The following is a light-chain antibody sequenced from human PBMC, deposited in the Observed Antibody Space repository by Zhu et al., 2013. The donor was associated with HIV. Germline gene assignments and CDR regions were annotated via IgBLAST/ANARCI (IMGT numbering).Light chain of an antibody. J-gene: IGLJ2*01. CDR2: EVS. CDR1: SSGVGGYKY. V-gene: IGLV2-14*01. Sequence: QSALTQPASVSGSPGQSITISCTGTSSGVGGYKYVSWYQQHPGKAPKLMIYEVSNRPSGVSNRFSGSKSGNTASLTISGLQAEDEADYYCSSYTSSSTPVLFGGGTKLTVL. CDR3: SSYTSSSTPVL.